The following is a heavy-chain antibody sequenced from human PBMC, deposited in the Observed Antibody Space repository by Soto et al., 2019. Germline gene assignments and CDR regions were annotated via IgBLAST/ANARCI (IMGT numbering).Heavy chain of an antibody. V-gene: IGHV3-23*01. Sequence: GGSLRLSCAASGFPFSSYAMSWVRQAPGKGLEWVSATIGSGGSTYYADSVKGRFTISRDNSKNTLYLQMNSLRAEDTAVYYCARKDVKNVGYCSSTSCYPPHYGMDVWGQGTTVTVSS. J-gene: IGHJ6*02. CDR1: GFPFSSYA. CDR3: ARKDVKNVGYCSSTSCYPPHYGMDV. CDR2: TIGSGGST. D-gene: IGHD2-2*01.